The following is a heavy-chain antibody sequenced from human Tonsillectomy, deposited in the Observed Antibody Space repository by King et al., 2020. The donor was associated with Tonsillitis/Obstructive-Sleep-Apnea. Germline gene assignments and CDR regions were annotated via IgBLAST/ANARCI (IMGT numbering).Heavy chain of an antibody. CDR3: ARGGGGAEYNWFDP. CDR1: GGSISSYY. D-gene: IGHD3-10*01. V-gene: IGHV4-59*01. Sequence: QLQESGPGLVKPSETQSLTCTVSGGSISSYYWSWIRPPPGKGLEWIGYIYYSGSTNYNPSLKSRVTISVDTSKNQFSLKLSSLTAADTAVYYCARGGGGAEYNWFDPWGQGTLVTVSS. J-gene: IGHJ5*02. CDR2: IYYSGST.